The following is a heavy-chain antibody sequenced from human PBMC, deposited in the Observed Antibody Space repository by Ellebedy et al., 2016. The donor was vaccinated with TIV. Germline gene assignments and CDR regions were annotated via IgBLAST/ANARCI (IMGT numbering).Heavy chain of an antibody. Sequence: PGGSLRLSCAASGFTFSSYEMNWVRQAPGKGLEWVSYISSSGSTIYYADSVKGRFTISRDNAKNSLYLQMNSLRAEDTAVYYCAAVTRSYWYFDLWGRGTLVTVSS. J-gene: IGHJ2*01. D-gene: IGHD4-17*01. CDR2: ISSSGSTI. V-gene: IGHV3-48*03. CDR1: GFTFSSYE. CDR3: AAVTRSYWYFDL.